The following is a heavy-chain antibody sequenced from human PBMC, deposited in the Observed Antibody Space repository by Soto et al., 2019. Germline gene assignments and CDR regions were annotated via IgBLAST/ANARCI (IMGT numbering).Heavy chain of an antibody. V-gene: IGHV4-34*01. CDR1: GGSFSGYY. CDR2: IKHTGST. J-gene: IGHJ4*02. D-gene: IGHD5-18*01. Sequence: SETLSLTCAVYGGSFSGYYWSWIRQPPGKGLEWIGEIKHTGSTNYNPSLKSRVTISVDTSKNQFSLNLTSVTAADTAAYYCARGGFRRYSYGYYFDYWGQGALVTVSS. CDR3: ARGGFRRYSYGYYFDY.